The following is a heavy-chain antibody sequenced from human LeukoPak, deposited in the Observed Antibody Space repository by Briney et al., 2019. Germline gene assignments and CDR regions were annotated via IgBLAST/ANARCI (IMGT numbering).Heavy chain of an antibody. CDR2: MNPNSGNT. CDR3: ARVGTLYNWNYLSYYYYMDV. D-gene: IGHD1-7*01. V-gene: IGHV1-8*01. CDR1: GYTFTSYE. J-gene: IGHJ6*03. Sequence: ASVRVSCKASGYTFTSYEINWVRQAPGQGLVWMGWMNPNSGNTGYAQKFQGRVTMTRNTSISTAYMELSSLRSEDTAVYYCARVGTLYNWNYLSYYYYMDVWGKGTTVTVSS.